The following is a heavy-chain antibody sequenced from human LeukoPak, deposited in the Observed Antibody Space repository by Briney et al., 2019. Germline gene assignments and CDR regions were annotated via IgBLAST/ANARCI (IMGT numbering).Heavy chain of an antibody. CDR2: IYYSGST. CDR3: ARGLGTVTCDY. Sequence: SETLSLTCTVSGGSISSGDYYWSWIRQPPGKGLEWIGYIYYSGSTYYNPSLKSRVTISVDTSKNQFSLKLSSVTAADTAVYYCARGLGTVTCDYWGQGTLVTVSS. CDR1: GGSISSGDYY. J-gene: IGHJ4*02. D-gene: IGHD4-17*01. V-gene: IGHV4-30-4*01.